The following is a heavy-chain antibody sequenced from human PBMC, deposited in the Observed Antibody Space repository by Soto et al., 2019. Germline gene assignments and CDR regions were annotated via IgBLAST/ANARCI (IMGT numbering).Heavy chain of an antibody. CDR1: GYTFTGYY. Sequence: GASVKVSCKASGYTFTGYYMHWVRQAPGQGLEWMGWINPNSGGTNYAQKFQGGVTMTRDTSISTAYMELSRLRFDDTAVYYCARDYPPDYYDSSGYYFGGWFDLWGQGTLVTVSS. V-gene: IGHV1-2*02. CDR3: ARDYPPDYYDSSGYYFGGWFDL. J-gene: IGHJ5*02. D-gene: IGHD3-22*01. CDR2: INPNSGGT.